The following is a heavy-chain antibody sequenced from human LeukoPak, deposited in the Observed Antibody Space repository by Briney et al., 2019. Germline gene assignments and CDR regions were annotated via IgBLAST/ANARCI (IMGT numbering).Heavy chain of an antibody. J-gene: IGHJ4*02. CDR3: ARGSGVVVITTTPLYYFDY. CDR1: GGSISSYY. V-gene: IGHV4-34*01. CDR2: INHSGST. D-gene: IGHD3-22*01. Sequence: PSETLSLTCTVSGGSISSYYWSWIRQPPGKGLEWIGEINHSGSTNYNPSLKSRVTISVDTSKNQFSLKLSSVTAADTAVYYCARGSGVVVITTTPLYYFDYWGQGTLVTVSS.